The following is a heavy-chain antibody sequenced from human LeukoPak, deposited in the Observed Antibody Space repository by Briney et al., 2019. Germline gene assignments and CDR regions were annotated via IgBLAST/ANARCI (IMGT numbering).Heavy chain of an antibody. D-gene: IGHD5-24*01. Sequence: PSETLSLTCTVSGGSIRSNNYWGWISQPPGMGLEWIGTIYYSGNTYYNPSLKSRVTISIDTSQNQFSLRLSSVTAADTAVYYCARHEEEDGYNAKPVDYWGQGTLVTVSS. V-gene: IGHV4-39*01. CDR1: GGSIRSNNY. J-gene: IGHJ4*02. CDR3: ARHEEEDGYNAKPVDY. CDR2: IYYSGNT.